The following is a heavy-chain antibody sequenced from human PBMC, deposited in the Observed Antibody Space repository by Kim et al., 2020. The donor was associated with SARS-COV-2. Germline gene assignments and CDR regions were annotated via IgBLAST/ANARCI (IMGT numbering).Heavy chain of an antibody. CDR1: GFTFSSYG. CDR3: AKEFDVAVAGTSYAFDI. J-gene: IGHJ3*02. D-gene: IGHD6-19*01. Sequence: GGSLRLSCAASGFTFSSYGMHWVRQAPGKGLEWVAVISYDGSNKYYADSVKGRFTISRDNSKNTLYLQMNSLRAEDTAVYYCAKEFDVAVAGTSYAFDIWGQGTMVTVSS. V-gene: IGHV3-30*18. CDR2: ISYDGSNK.